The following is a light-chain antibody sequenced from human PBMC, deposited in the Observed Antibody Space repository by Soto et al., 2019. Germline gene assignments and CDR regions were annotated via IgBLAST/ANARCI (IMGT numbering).Light chain of an antibody. J-gene: IGKJ1*01. CDR3: QQSYSSPPT. CDR1: HDISNY. CDR2: DSS. V-gene: IGKV1-39*01. Sequence: DIQMTQSPSSLSASVGDTVTITCQASHDISNYLNWYQQKPGRAPTLLIHDSSNLLRGVPSRFSGSRSGTDFTLTISSLQPEDFATYYCQQSYSSPPTFGQGTKVDIK.